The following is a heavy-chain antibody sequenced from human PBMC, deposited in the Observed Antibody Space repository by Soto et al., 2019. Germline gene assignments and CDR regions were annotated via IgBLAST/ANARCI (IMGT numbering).Heavy chain of an antibody. CDR3: AREWSYRGNDF. CDR1: ARSISVHY. V-gene: IGHV4-4*07. CDR2: IYPSGST. J-gene: IGHJ1*01. Sequence: SETLSLTCTVSARSISVHYWSWIRQSAGKGLEWIGRIYPSGSTDYNRSLNSRVTMSLAMSKKQFSLDLTSVTAADTAVYFCAREWSYRGNDFWGRGTMVTVSS. D-gene: IGHD5-12*01.